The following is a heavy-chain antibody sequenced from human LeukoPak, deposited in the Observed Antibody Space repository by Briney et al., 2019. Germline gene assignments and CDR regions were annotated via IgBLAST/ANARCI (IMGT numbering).Heavy chain of an antibody. V-gene: IGHV3-23*01. CDR1: GFTFSSYA. CDR3: AKGRYSNYDLPFDP. J-gene: IGHJ5*02. Sequence: GGSLRLSCAASGFTFSSYAMSRVRQAPGKGLEWVSAISGSGGSTYYADSVKGRFTISRDNSKNTLYLQMNSLRAEDTAVYYCAKGRYSNYDLPFDPWGQGALVTVSS. CDR2: ISGSGGST. D-gene: IGHD4-4*01.